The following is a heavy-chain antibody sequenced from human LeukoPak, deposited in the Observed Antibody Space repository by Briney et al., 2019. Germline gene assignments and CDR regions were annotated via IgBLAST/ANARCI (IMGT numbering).Heavy chain of an antibody. CDR2: INPNSGGT. CDR3: ASPTYYDFWSGYLPPHWFDP. D-gene: IGHD3-3*01. Sequence: ASVKVSCKASGYTFTGYYMHWVRQAPGQGLEWMGWINPNSGGTNYAEKFQGRVTMTRDTSISTAYMELSRLRSDDTAVYYCASPTYYDFWSGYLPPHWFDPWGQGTLVTVSS. CDR1: GYTFTGYY. V-gene: IGHV1-2*02. J-gene: IGHJ5*02.